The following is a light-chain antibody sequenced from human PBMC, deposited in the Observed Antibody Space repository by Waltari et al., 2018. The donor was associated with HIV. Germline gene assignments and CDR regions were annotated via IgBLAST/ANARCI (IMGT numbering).Light chain of an antibody. CDR2: DVS. V-gene: IGLV2-23*02. CDR3: CSCAGGNTYV. Sequence: QSALTRPASVSGSPGQPLTISCTDVGSYNLVSWYQQHPGKAPNLLIYDVSERPSGISNRFSGSKSCNTASLTISGLQAEDEADYYCCSCAGGNTYVFDTGTKVTVL. J-gene: IGLJ1*01. CDR1: VGSYNL.